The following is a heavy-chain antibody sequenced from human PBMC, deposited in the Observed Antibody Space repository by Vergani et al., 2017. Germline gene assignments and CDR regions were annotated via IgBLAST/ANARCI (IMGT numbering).Heavy chain of an antibody. CDR3: ARAPSTHCSSTSFHLTPYYYYYMDV. CDR1: GFTFSNAW. V-gene: IGHV3-23*04. Sequence: EVQLVESGGGLVKPGGSLRLSCAASGFTFSNAWMSWVRQAPGKGLEWVSAISGSGGSTYYADSVKGRFTISRDNSKNTLYLQMNSLRAEDTAVYYCARAPSTHCSSTSFHLTPYYYYYMDVWGKGTTVTVSS. CDR2: ISGSGGST. J-gene: IGHJ6*03. D-gene: IGHD2-2*01.